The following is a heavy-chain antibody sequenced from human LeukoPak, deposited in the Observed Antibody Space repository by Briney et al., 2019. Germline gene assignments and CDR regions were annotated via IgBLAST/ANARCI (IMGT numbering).Heavy chain of an antibody. CDR3: ARRPGGLQDWLDP. J-gene: IGHJ5*02. CDR1: GGSISSYY. D-gene: IGHD2-15*01. V-gene: IGHV4-59*08. CDR2: IYYGGST. Sequence: SEILSLTCTVSGGSISSYYWSWIRQPPGKGLEWIGYIYYGGSTNYNPSLKSRLSISLDTSKNQFSLKLSSVTAADTAVYYCARRPGGLQDWLDPWGQGTLVTVSS.